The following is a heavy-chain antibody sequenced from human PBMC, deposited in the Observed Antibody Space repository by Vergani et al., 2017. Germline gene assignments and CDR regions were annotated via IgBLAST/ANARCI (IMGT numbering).Heavy chain of an antibody. V-gene: IGHV4-59*01. CDR1: GGSISSYY. CDR2: IYYSGST. Sequence: QVQLQESGPGLVKPSETLSLTCTVSGGSISSYYWSWIRQPPGKGLEWIGYIYYSGSTNYNPSLKSRVTISVDTSKNQFSLKLSSVTAADTAVDYCARGVDWLHPYYFDYWGQGTLVTVSS. D-gene: IGHD3/OR15-3a*01. CDR3: ARGVDWLHPYYFDY. J-gene: IGHJ4*02.